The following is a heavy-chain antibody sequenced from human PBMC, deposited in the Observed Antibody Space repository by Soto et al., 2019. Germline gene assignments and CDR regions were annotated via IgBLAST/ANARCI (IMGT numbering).Heavy chain of an antibody. CDR2: IYWDDDQ. J-gene: IGHJ4*02. D-gene: IGHD6-6*01. CDR3: AHSRYSRSSFDY. CDR1: GFSLSTSDVG. Sequence: SGPTLVNPTQTLTLTCTLSGFSLSTSDVGVGWIRQPPGKALEWLALIYWDDDQRYSPSLKSRLTITKDTSKNQVVLTMTNMDPVDTATYYCAHSRYSRSSFDYWGQGTLVTVSS. V-gene: IGHV2-5*02.